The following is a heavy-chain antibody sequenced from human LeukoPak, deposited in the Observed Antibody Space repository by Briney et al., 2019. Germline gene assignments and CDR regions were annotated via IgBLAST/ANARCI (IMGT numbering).Heavy chain of an antibody. J-gene: IGHJ3*02. V-gene: IGHV3-7*01. CDR3: ARAKYYYDSSGQHAFDI. CDR2: IKQDGSEK. D-gene: IGHD3-22*01. CDR1: GFTFSSYW. Sequence: PGGSLRLSRAASGFTFSSYWMSWVRQAPGKGLEWVANIKQDGSEKYYVDSVKGRFTISRDNAKNSLYLQMNSLRAEDTAVYYCARAKYYYDSSGQHAFDIWGQGTMVTVSS.